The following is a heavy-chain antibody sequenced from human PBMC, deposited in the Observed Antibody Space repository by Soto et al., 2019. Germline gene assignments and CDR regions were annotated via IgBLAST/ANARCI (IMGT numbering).Heavy chain of an antibody. J-gene: IGHJ5*02. CDR1: RFPFSTYE. Sequence: EVQLLESGGGLIQPGGSLRLYYAASRFPFSTYEMTWARQSPGKGLEWVAFITSSGGPTYYADSVRGRFTISRDNSKNTLYLQMDSLRLEDTARYYCVKGGWLDDWGQGTLVTVSS. CDR2: ITSSGGPT. V-gene: IGHV3-23*01. CDR3: VKGGWLDD.